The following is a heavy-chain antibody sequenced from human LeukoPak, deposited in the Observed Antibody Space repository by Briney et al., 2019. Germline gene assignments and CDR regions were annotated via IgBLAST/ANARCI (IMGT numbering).Heavy chain of an antibody. V-gene: IGHV1-2*02. CDR1: GYTFTGYY. J-gene: IGHJ4*02. CDR3: ARDLAERWLQSLHGY. D-gene: IGHD5-24*01. Sequence: GASVKVSCKASGYTFTGYYMHWVRQAPGQGLEWMGWINPNSGGTNYAQKFRGRVTMTRDTSISTAYMELSRLRSDDTAVYYCARDLAERWLQSLHGYWGQGTLVTVSS. CDR2: INPNSGGT.